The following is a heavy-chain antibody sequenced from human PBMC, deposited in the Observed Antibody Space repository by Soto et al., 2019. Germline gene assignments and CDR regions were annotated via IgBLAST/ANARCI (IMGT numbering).Heavy chain of an antibody. Sequence: SETLSLTCTFSGGSISSSSYYLGWIRQPPGKGLEWIGSIYYSGSTYYNPSLKSRVTISVDTSKNQFSLKLSSVTAADTAVYYCARHQDSSGWYGNYYYMDVWGKGTTVTVSS. CDR2: IYYSGST. J-gene: IGHJ6*03. CDR1: GGSISSSSYY. D-gene: IGHD6-19*01. V-gene: IGHV4-39*01. CDR3: ARHQDSSGWYGNYYYMDV.